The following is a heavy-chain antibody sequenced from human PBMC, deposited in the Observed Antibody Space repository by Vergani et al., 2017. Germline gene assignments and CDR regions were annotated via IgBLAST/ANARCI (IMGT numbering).Heavy chain of an antibody. D-gene: IGHD3-22*01. V-gene: IGHV3-7*03. Sequence: EVQLVESGGGLVQPGGSLRLSCAASGFTFSSYWMSWVRQAPGKGLEWVANIKQDGSEKYYVDSVKGRFTISRDKAKNSLYVQMNGVRAEDTAVYYCASPGHYYDRSGYSPYDAFDIWGQGTMVTVSS. CDR2: IKQDGSEK. CDR3: ASPGHYYDRSGYSPYDAFDI. CDR1: GFTFSSYW. J-gene: IGHJ3*02.